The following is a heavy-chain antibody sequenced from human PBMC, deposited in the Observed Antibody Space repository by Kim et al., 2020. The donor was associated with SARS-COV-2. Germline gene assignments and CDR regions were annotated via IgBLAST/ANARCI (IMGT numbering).Heavy chain of an antibody. J-gene: IGHJ4*02. Sequence: ASPVKRRLTLSRDNSKNTLTLQMNTLRVEDTAMYFCASGYCTGGSCPFEYWGQGTLVTVSS. V-gene: IGHV3-53*01. CDR3: ASGYCTGGSCPFEY. D-gene: IGHD2-8*02.